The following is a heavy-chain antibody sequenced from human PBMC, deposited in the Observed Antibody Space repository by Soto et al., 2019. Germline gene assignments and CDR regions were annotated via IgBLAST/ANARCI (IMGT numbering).Heavy chain of an antibody. CDR2: ITTTGDT. D-gene: IGHD6-19*01. CDR3: AKEKIASTVADFFDY. Sequence: GGSLRLSCAASGFIFSSYDVHWVRQAPGKGLEWVSVITTTGDTYYAASVKGRFTISRENAENSLYLQMNSLRAEDAAVYYCAKEKIASTVADFFDYWGQGTLVTVSS. V-gene: IGHV3-13*01. J-gene: IGHJ4*02. CDR1: GFIFSSYD.